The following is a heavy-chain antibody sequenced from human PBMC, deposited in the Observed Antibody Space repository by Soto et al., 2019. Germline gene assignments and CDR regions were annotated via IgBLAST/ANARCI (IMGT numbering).Heavy chain of an antibody. J-gene: IGHJ4*02. CDR1: GYTFTSYD. Sequence: QVQLVQSGAEVKKPGASVKVSCKASGYTFTSYDINWVRQATGQGLEWMGWMNPNSGNTAYAQKFQGGVTMSSHTSIVTAYMELSSRRSEDTAVYYCAREGRDGYDNWGQGTLVTVSS. D-gene: IGHD5-12*01. CDR2: MNPNSGNT. V-gene: IGHV1-8*01. CDR3: AREGRDGYDN.